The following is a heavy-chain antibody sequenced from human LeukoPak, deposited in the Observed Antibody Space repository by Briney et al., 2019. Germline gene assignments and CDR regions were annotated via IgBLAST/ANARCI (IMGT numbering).Heavy chain of an antibody. CDR1: GFTFSSYS. CDR2: ISGSSGNI. J-gene: IGHJ5*02. CDR3: ARVHDSSGYLA. D-gene: IGHD3-22*01. Sequence: GGSLRLSCTASGFTFSSYSMTWVRQAPGKGLEWVSGISGSSGNIYYAGSVKGRFTISRDDSKNTLYLQMNSLRAEDTAVYYCARVHDSSGYLAWGQGTLVTVSA. V-gene: IGHV3-23*01.